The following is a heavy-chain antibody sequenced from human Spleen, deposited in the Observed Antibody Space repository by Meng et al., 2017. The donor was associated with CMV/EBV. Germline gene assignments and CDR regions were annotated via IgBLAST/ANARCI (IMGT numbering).Heavy chain of an antibody. CDR3: AREFKNRRGIFGVASGGYYGMDV. V-gene: IGHV1-69*10. J-gene: IGHJ6*02. CDR2: IIPILHIA. CDR1: GGTFNNYA. D-gene: IGHD3-3*01. Sequence: VKVSCKTPGGTFNNYAIGWVRQVPGQGLEWMGGIIPILHIANYAQKFQGRVTITADKSTSTAYMELSSLRSDDTAVYYCAREFKNRRGIFGVASGGYYGMDVWGQGTTVTVSS.